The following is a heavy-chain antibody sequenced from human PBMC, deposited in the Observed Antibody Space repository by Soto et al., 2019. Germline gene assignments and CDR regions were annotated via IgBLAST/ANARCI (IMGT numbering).Heavy chain of an antibody. Sequence: QVQLGQSGAEVKKPGSSVKVSCKASGGTFSSYTISWVRQAPGQGLEWMGRIIPILGIANYAQKFQGRVTITADKSTSTAYMELSSLRSEDTAVYYCARAGVYCSGGSCYWAFLDYWGQGTLVTVSS. CDR1: GGTFSSYT. J-gene: IGHJ4*02. CDR3: ARAGVYCSGGSCYWAFLDY. D-gene: IGHD2-15*01. CDR2: IIPILGIA. V-gene: IGHV1-69*02.